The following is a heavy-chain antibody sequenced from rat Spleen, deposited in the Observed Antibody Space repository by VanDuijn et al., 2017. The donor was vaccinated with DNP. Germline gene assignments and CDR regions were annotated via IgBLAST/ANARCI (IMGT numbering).Heavy chain of an antibody. J-gene: IGHJ4*01. CDR1: GFSLTSNG. V-gene: IGHV2-72*01. D-gene: IGHD4-3*01. CDR2: IWAGGST. CDR3: ARLGGYAMDA. Sequence: QVQLEESGPGLMQPSETLSLTCTVSGFSLTSNGVGWVRQPLGKGLVWMGTIWAGGSTNDNSAVQSRLSISRDTSKSQVFLKMNSLQPEDTGTYYCARLGGYAMDAWGQGTSVTVSS.